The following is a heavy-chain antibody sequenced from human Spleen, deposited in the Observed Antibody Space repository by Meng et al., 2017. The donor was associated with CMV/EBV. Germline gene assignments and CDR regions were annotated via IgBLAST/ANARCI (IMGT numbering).Heavy chain of an antibody. D-gene: IGHD1-1*01. J-gene: IGHJ4*02. Sequence: ASVKVSCKASGHSFTGYYIHWVRQAPGQGLEWMGWIHPHRGDTNYAQQFQGRVTLTRDTSISTAYMELSRLRSDDTAVYYCARGKLEPLDYWGQGTLVTVSS. V-gene: IGHV1-2*02. CDR3: ARGKLEPLDY. CDR2: IHPHRGDT. CDR1: GHSFTGYY.